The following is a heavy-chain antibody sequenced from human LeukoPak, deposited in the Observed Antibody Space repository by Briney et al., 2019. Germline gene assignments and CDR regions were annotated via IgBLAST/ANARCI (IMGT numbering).Heavy chain of an antibody. J-gene: IGHJ4*02. CDR1: GFTISNYA. CDR3: ARLLRSYYDSSGYIDY. CDR2: IYYSGST. Sequence: GSLRLSCAASGFTISNYAVSWVRQAPGKGLEWIGSIYYSGSTYYNPSLKSRVTISVDTSKNQFSLKLSSVTAADTAVYYCARLLRSYYDSSGYIDYWGQGTLVTVS. V-gene: IGHV4-39*01. D-gene: IGHD3-22*01.